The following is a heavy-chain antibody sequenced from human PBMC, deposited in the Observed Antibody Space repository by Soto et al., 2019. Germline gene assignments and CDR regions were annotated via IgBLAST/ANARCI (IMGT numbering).Heavy chain of an antibody. CDR3: ASYDSSGNFLGGYFDY. J-gene: IGHJ4*02. V-gene: IGHV4-39*01. D-gene: IGHD3-22*01. Sequence: QLQLQESGPGLVKPSETLSLTCTVSGGSLSRISYYWGWIRQPPGKGLEWIGSIYYSGSTYYNPSLKSRVTISVDTSKNQFSLKLSSVTAADTAVYYCASYDSSGNFLGGYFDYWGQGTLVTVSS. CDR2: IYYSGST. CDR1: GGSLSRISYY.